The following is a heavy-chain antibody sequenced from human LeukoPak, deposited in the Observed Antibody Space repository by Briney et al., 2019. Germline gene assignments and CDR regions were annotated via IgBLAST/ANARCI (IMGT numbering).Heavy chain of an antibody. J-gene: IGHJ5*02. CDR1: GYTFTSYY. D-gene: IGHD3-10*01. V-gene: IGHV1-2*04. CDR2: INPNSGGT. Sequence: ASVKVSCKASGYTFTSYYMHWVRQAPGQGLEWMGWINPNSGGTNYAQKFQGWVTMTRDTSISTAYMELSRLRSDDTAVYYCARERGDNWFDPWGQGTLVTVSS. CDR3: ARERGDNWFDP.